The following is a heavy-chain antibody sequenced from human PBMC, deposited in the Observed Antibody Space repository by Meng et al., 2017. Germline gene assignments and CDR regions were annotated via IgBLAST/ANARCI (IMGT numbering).Heavy chain of an antibody. CDR3: AHRRGDSREGWFDP. CDR2: IYWDDDE. V-gene: IGHV2-5*02. Sequence: VHASGPPLLKPPQPRRLTCSFSRFSVSISRVVVCWISQPPGQALEWLALIYWDDDERYSTSLKSRLTITKDTSKNQVVLTMTNMDPVNTATYSCAHRRGDSREGWFDPWGQGTLVTVSS. D-gene: IGHD2-21*02. CDR1: RFSVSISRVV. J-gene: IGHJ5*02.